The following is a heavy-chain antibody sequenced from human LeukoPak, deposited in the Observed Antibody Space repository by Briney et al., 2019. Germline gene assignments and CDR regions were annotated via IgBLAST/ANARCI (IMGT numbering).Heavy chain of an antibody. D-gene: IGHD3-9*01. CDR2: IYYSGST. Sequence: SETLSLTCTVSGGSISSYYWSWIRQPPGKGLEWIGYIYYSGSTNYNPSLKSRVSISVDRSKSQFSLRLSSVPAADQAVYYCARHEFESLNFVYWGQRILVTVP. V-gene: IGHV4-59*08. CDR1: GGSISSYY. J-gene: IGHJ4*02. CDR3: ARHEFESLNFVY.